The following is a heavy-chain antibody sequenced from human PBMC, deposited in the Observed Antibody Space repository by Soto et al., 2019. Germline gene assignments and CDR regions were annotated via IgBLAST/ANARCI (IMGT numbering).Heavy chain of an antibody. D-gene: IGHD1-26*01. V-gene: IGHV4-59*01. CDR3: ARVSLVGATTGDY. Sequence: SETLSLTCTVSGGSISSYYWSWIRQPPGKGLEWIGYIYYSGSTNYNPSLKSRVTISVDTSKNQFSLKLSSVTAADTAVYYCARVSLVGATTGDYWGQRTLVTVSS. CDR2: IYYSGST. CDR1: GGSISSYY. J-gene: IGHJ4*02.